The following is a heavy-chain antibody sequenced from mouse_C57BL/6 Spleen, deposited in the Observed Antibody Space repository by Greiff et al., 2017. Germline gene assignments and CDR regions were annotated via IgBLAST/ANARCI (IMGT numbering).Heavy chain of an antibody. CDR2: IYPGDGDT. Sequence: LVESGPELVKPGASVKISCKASGYAFSSSWMNWVKQRPGKGLEWIGRIYPGDGDTNYNGKFKGKATLTADKSSSTAYMQLSSLTSEDSAVYFCARSGYDYDLYYFDYWGQGTTLTVSS. D-gene: IGHD2-4*01. J-gene: IGHJ2*01. CDR1: GYAFSSSW. V-gene: IGHV1-82*01. CDR3: ARSGYDYDLYYFDY.